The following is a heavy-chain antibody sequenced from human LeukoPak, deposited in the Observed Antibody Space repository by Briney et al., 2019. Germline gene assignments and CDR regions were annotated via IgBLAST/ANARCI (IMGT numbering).Heavy chain of an antibody. D-gene: IGHD6-19*01. CDR2: IYYSGST. J-gene: IGHJ4*02. CDR3: ARGRWPSGFPADY. CDR1: GGSISSGGYC. V-gene: IGHV4-31*03. Sequence: SETLSLTCTVSGGSISSGGYCWSWIRQHPGKGLEWIGYIYYSGSTYYNPSLKSRVTISVDTSKNQFSLKLSSVTAADTAVYYCARGRWPSGFPADYWGQGTLVTVSS.